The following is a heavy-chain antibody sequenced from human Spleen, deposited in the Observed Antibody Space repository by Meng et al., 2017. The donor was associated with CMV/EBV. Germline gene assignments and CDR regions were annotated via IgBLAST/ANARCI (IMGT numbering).Heavy chain of an antibody. J-gene: IGHJ4*02. Sequence: SLFCAVSGGSFRGYCWSCIRRPPGTGVWWVGPITHRGSTDSTPSLQSRVTISVDTSKIQFSLKLSSVTAADTAVYYCARSNMYYFDYWGQGTLVTVSS. CDR1: GGSFRGYC. D-gene: IGHD4-11*01. V-gene: IGHV4-34*01. CDR2: ITHRGST. CDR3: ARSNMYYFDY.